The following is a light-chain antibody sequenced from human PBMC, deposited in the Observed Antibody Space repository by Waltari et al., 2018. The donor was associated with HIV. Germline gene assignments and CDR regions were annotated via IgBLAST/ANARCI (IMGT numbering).Light chain of an antibody. Sequence: QSALTQPPSVSGAPGQRVTISCTGSRSHFGEGYHVHWYQQLPGTAPKLLIYGNSNRPSGVPDRFSGSKSGTSASLAITGLQAEDEADYYCQSYDSRLHVVFGGGTKLTVL. CDR3: QSYDSRLHVV. CDR1: RSHFGEGYH. J-gene: IGLJ2*01. V-gene: IGLV1-40*01. CDR2: GNS.